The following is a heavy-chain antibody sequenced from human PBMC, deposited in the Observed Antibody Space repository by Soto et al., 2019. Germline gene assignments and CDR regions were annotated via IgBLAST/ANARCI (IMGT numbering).Heavy chain of an antibody. V-gene: IGHV3-48*03. Sequence: EVQLVESGGGLVQPGGSLRLSCAASGFTFSSYEMNWVRQAPGKGLEWVSYISSSGSTIYYADSVKGRFTISRDNAKNSLYLQMNSLRAEDTAVYYCARGAEVSFTTVRRDYWGQGTLVTVSS. D-gene: IGHD3-10*01. J-gene: IGHJ4*02. CDR2: ISSSGSTI. CDR1: GFTFSSYE. CDR3: ARGAEVSFTTVRRDY.